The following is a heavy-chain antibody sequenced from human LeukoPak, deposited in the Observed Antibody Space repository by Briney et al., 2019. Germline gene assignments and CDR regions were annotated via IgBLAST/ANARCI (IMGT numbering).Heavy chain of an antibody. V-gene: IGHV1-8*01. CDR2: MNPNSDKT. CDR1: GYTFTSYD. Sequence: ASVKVSCKASGYTFTSYDINWVRQATGQGLEWMGWMNPNSDKTGYPQRFQGRLTMTRDTSTSTAYMELSSLRSEDTAVYYCARANGYEFDYWGQGTLVTVSS. CDR3: ARANGYEFDY. D-gene: IGHD5-12*01. J-gene: IGHJ4*02.